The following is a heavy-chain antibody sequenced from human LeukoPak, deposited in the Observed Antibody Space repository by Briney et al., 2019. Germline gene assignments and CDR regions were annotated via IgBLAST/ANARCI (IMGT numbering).Heavy chain of an antibody. CDR3: ARGPEGSGYSFDY. CDR1: GGSISSSNW. CDR2: IYHSGST. V-gene: IGHV4-4*02. D-gene: IGHD3-22*01. Sequence: SETLSLTCAVSGGSISSSNWWSWVRQPPGKGLEWIGEIYHSGSTNYNPSLKSRVTISEDKSKNQFSLKLSSVTAADTAVYYCARGPEGSGYSFDYWGQGTLVTVSS. J-gene: IGHJ4*02.